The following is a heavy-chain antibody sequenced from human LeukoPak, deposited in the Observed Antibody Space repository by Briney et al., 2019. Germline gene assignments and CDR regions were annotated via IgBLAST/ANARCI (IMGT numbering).Heavy chain of an antibody. V-gene: IGHV4-34*01. CDR3: ASSQGRRGHNRDY. CDR1: GGSFSGYY. J-gene: IGHJ4*02. Sequence: PSETLSLTCAVYGGSFSGYYWSWIRQPPGKGLEWIGEINHSGSTNYNPSLKSRVTISVDTSKNQFSLKLSSVTAADTAAYYCASSQGRRGHNRDYWGQGTLVTVSS. CDR2: INHSGST. D-gene: IGHD1-1*01.